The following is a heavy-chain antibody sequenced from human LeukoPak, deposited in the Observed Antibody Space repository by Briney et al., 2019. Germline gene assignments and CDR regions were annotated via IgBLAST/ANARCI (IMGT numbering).Heavy chain of an antibody. V-gene: IGHV3-21*01. CDR1: GFTFSSYS. J-gene: IGHJ4*02. CDR3: ARDRRDGYTFDY. CDR2: ISSSSSYI. D-gene: IGHD5-24*01. Sequence: GGSLRLSCAASGFTFSSYSMNWVRQAPGKGLEWVSSISSSSSYIYYADSVKGRFTISRDNAKSSLYLQMNSLRAEDTAVYYCARDRRDGYTFDYWGQGTLVTVSS.